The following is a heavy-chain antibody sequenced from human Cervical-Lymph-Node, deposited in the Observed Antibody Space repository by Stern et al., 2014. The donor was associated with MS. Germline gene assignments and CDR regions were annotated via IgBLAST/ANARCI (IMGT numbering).Heavy chain of an antibody. Sequence: QLQLQESGPGLVKPSQTLSLTCTVSGGSISSGSYYWSWIRQPAGKGLEWIGRIYTSGSTNYNPSLKSRVTISVDTSKNQFSLKLSSVTAADTAVYYCARATVVTFDYWGQGTLVTVSS. V-gene: IGHV4-61*02. CDR3: ARATVVTFDY. D-gene: IGHD4-23*01. CDR1: GGSISSGSYY. CDR2: IYTSGST. J-gene: IGHJ4*02.